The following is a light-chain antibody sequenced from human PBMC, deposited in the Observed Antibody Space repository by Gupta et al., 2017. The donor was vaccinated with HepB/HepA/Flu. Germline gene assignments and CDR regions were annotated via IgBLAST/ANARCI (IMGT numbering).Light chain of an antibody. V-gene: IGKV2D-29*01. CDR2: EGS. Sequence: KPGQPPQLLIYEGSNRFSGVSDRISGSGSGTDFTLKISLREAEDVGVYYCMQSKQAPVTFGGGTKVEIK. J-gene: IGKJ4*01. CDR3: MQSKQAPVT.